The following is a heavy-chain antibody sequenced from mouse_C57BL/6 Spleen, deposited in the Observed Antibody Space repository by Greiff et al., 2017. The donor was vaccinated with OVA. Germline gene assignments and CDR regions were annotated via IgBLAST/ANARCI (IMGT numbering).Heavy chain of an antibody. CDR1: GYTFTSYW. CDR3: AKNYDYDGAYYFDY. Sequence: VQLQQPGAELVKPGASVKLSCKASGYTFTSYWMQWVKQRPGQGLEWIGEIDPPDSYTNYNQKFTGKATLTVDTSSSTAYMQLSSLTSEDSAVYYCAKNYDYDGAYYFDYWGKGTTLTVSS. J-gene: IGHJ2*01. V-gene: IGHV1-50*01. CDR2: IDPPDSYT. D-gene: IGHD2-4*01.